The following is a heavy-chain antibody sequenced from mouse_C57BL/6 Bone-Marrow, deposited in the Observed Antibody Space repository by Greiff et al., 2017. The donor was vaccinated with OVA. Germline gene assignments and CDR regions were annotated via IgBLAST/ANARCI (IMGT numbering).Heavy chain of an antibody. D-gene: IGHD1-1*01. CDR2: IDPSDSYT. Sequence: VQLQQPGAELVMPGASVKLSCKASGYTFTSYWMHWVKQRPGQGPEWIGEIDPSDSYTNYNQKFKGKSTLTVDKSSSTAYMQLSSLTSEDAAVYYCARDSSTTEAMDYWGQGTSVTVSS. CDR3: ARDSSTTEAMDY. CDR1: GYTFTSYW. J-gene: IGHJ4*01. V-gene: IGHV1-69*01.